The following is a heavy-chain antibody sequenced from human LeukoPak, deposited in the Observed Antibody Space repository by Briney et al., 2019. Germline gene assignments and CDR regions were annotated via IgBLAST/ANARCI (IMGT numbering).Heavy chain of an antibody. CDR3: ARAKTYYYGSGIGY. D-gene: IGHD3-10*01. CDR1: GFTFSTYW. Sequence: PGGSLRLSRAASGFTFSTYWMSWVRQAPGKGLEWVAYIKQDGSEKYYVDSVKGRFTISRDNAKNSLYLQINSLRAEDTAVYYCARAKTYYYGSGIGYWGQGTLVTVSS. V-gene: IGHV3-7*01. CDR2: IKQDGSEK. J-gene: IGHJ4*02.